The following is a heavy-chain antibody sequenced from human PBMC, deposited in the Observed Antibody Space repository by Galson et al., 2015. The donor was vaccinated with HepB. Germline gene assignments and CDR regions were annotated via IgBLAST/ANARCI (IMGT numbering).Heavy chain of an antibody. CDR3: ARELYGYFDL. V-gene: IGHV3-13*01. CDR2: IGAAGDS. CDR1: GFTFRTYD. D-gene: IGHD2-2*02. Sequence: SLRLSCAASGFTFRTYDMHWVRQATGKGLEWVSSIGAAGDSYYPGSVKGRFTISRENAQNSLYLQVNSLRAGDTAVYYCARELYGYFDLWGRGTLVTVSS. J-gene: IGHJ2*01.